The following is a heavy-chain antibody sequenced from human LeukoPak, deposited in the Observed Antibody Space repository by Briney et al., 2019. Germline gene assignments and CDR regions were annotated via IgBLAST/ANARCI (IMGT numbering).Heavy chain of an antibody. CDR2: MNPNSGNT. Sequence: ASVKVSCKASGYTFTSYDINWVRQATGQGLEWMGWMNPNSGNTGYAQKFQGRVTMTRNTSISTAYMELSSLRSEDTAVYYCARSEGYRSNRSPNSSSSSGMEFWGKG. CDR1: GYTFTSYD. V-gene: IGHV1-8*01. D-gene: IGHD6-13*01. CDR3: ARSEGYRSNRSPNSSSSSGMEF. J-gene: IGHJ6*04.